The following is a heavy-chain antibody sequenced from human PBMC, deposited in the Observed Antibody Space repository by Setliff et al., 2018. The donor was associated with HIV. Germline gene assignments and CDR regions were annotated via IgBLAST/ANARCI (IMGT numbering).Heavy chain of an antibody. CDR2: IYYSGGT. CDR1: GGSISSSSHY. V-gene: IGHV4-39*07. CDR3: ARVSRGGSPPGWFDP. D-gene: IGHD2-15*01. Sequence: KTSETLSLTCTVSGGSISSSSHYWGWIRQPPGKGLEWIGSIYYSGGTYYNPSLKSRVTISVDTSKNQFSLKLSSVTAADTAVYYCARVSRGGSPPGWFDPWGQGTLVTVSS. J-gene: IGHJ5*02.